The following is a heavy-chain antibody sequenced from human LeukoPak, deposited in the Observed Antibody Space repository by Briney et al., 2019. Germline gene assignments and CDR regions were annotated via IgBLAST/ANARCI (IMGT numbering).Heavy chain of an antibody. V-gene: IGHV3-21*01. CDR3: ARVPYDILTGYYYFDY. CDR1: GFTFSSYA. J-gene: IGHJ4*02. D-gene: IGHD3-9*01. Sequence: GGSLRLSCAASGFTFSSYAMSWVRQAPGKGLEWVSSISSSSSYIYYADSVKGRFTISRDNAKNSLYLQMNSLRAEDTAVYYCARVPYDILTGYYYFDYWGQGTLVTVSS. CDR2: ISSSSSYI.